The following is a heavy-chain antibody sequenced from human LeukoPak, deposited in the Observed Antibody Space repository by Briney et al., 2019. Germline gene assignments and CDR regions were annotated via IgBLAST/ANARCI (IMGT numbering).Heavy chain of an antibody. V-gene: IGHV3-30*02. CDR1: GFTFSSYG. CDR2: IRYDGSNK. Sequence: HPGGSLRLSCAASGFTFSSYGMHWVRQAPGKGLEWVAFIRYDGSNKYYADSVKGRFTISRDNSKNTLHLQMNSLRAEDTAVYYCARAAQTQTGVNFDYWGQGTLVTVSS. D-gene: IGHD7-27*01. CDR3: ARAAQTQTGVNFDY. J-gene: IGHJ4*02.